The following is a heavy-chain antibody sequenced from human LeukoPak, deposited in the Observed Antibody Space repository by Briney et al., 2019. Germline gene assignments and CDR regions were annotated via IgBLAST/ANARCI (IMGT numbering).Heavy chain of an antibody. D-gene: IGHD2-15*01. J-gene: IGHJ4*02. CDR3: AKDPRYCGGGSCYSDFDY. CDR2: ISGSGGST. V-gene: IGHV3-23*01. Sequence: GGSLRLSCAASGFTFSSYAMSWVRQAPGKGLEWVSAISGSGGSTYYADSVKGRFTISRDNSKNTLYLQMNSLRAEDTAVYYCAKDPRYCGGGSCYSDFDYWGQGTLVTVSS. CDR1: GFTFSSYA.